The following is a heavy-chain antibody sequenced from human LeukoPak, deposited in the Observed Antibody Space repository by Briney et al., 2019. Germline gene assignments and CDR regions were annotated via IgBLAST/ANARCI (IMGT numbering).Heavy chain of an antibody. CDR2: INPNSGGT. J-gene: IGHJ6*03. Sequence: ASVKVSCKASGYTFTGYYMHWVRQAPGQGLEWMGWINPNSGGTNYAQKFQGRVTMTRDTSISTAYMELSRLRSDDTAVYYCARDRFYSSSDSPSYYMDVWAKGPRSPSP. CDR3: ARDRFYSSSDSPSYYMDV. V-gene: IGHV1-2*02. D-gene: IGHD6-13*01. CDR1: GYTFTGYY.